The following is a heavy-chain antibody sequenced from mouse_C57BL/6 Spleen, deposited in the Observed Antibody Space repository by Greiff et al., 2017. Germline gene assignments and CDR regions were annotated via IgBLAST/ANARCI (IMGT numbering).Heavy chain of an antibody. D-gene: IGHD2-12*01. V-gene: IGHV1-63*01. CDR2: IYPGGGYT. J-gene: IGHJ2*01. CDR1: GYTFTNYW. Sequence: VQLQQSGAELVRPGTSVKMSCKASGYTFTNYWIGWAKQRPGHGLEWIGDIYPGGGYTNYNEKFKGKATLTTDKTSSTAYMQISSLTSEDTAIYNCARRIYYNYYDGWGQGATLTVSS. CDR3: ARRIYYNYYDG.